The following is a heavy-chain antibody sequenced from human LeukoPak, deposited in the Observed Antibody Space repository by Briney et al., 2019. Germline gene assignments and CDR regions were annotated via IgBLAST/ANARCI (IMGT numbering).Heavy chain of an antibody. CDR3: VRGSRVYCGGDCYYY. D-gene: IGHD2-21*02. J-gene: IGHJ4*02. Sequence: SETLSLTCTVFGGSFSGYYWSWIRQPPDKGLEWIGEINPSGSTNYNPSLKTRVTISTDTSKNHFSLNLNSVTAADAGVYYCVRGSRVYCGGDCYYYWGQGTLVTVSS. CDR2: INPSGST. CDR1: GGSFSGYY. V-gene: IGHV4-34*01.